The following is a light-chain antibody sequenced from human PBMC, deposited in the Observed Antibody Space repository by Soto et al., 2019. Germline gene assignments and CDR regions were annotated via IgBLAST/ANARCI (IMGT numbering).Light chain of an antibody. J-gene: IGKJ1*01. Sequence: EIVLTQSPGTLSLSPGERATLFCRASQSFTTSQLAWYQQRPGQAPRVLIFGASRRATGIPDRFSGSGSGTDFTLTISRLEPEDSAVYYCQQRSNWPRTFGQGTKVEIK. V-gene: IGKV3D-20*02. CDR1: QSFTTSQ. CDR2: GAS. CDR3: QQRSNWPRT.